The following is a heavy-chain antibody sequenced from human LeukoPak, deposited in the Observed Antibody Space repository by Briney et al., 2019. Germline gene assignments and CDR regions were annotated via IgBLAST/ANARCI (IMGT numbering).Heavy chain of an antibody. V-gene: IGHV4-59*11. CDR1: GGSISSHY. CDR3: ASSAQVYCSSTSCWEFDY. Sequence: SETLSLTCTVSGGSISSHYWSWIRQPPGKGLEWIGYIYYSGSTNYNPSLKSRVTISVDTSKNQFSLKLSSVTAADTAVYYCASSAQVYCSSTSCWEFDYWGQGTLVTVSS. CDR2: IYYSGST. J-gene: IGHJ4*02. D-gene: IGHD2-2*01.